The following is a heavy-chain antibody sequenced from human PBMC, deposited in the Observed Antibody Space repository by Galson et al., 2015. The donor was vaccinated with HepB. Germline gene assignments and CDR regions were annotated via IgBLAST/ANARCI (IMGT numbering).Heavy chain of an antibody. CDR1: GYTFTSHG. D-gene: IGHD6-13*01. Sequence: SVKVSCKASGYTFTSHGINWVRQAPGQGLEWMGWISTYNGNIHYAQKLQARVTMTTDTSTSTAYMELRSLGSGDTAVYYCATASPYSSDWSWDFWGQGTQVTVSS. V-gene: IGHV1-18*01. J-gene: IGHJ4*02. CDR3: ATASPYSSDWSWDF. CDR2: ISTYNGNI.